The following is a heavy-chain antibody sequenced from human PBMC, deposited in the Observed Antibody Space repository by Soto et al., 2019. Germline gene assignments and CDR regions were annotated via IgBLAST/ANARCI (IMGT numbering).Heavy chain of an antibody. CDR3: ARDNKQQLVRYFDL. CDR1: GYTFTSYA. CDR2: INAGNGNT. D-gene: IGHD6-13*01. J-gene: IGHJ2*01. Sequence: QVQLVQSGAEVKKPGASVKVSCKASGYTFTSYAMHWVRQAPGQRLEWMGWINAGNGNTKYSQKFQGRVTITRDTSESTAYLGLSSLRSQDTAVYYCARDNKQQLVRYFDLWGRGTLVPVSS. V-gene: IGHV1-3*01.